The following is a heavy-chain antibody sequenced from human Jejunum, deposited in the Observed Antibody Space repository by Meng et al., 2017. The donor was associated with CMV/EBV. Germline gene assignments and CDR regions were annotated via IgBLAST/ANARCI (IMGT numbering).Heavy chain of an antibody. J-gene: IGHJ4*02. V-gene: IGHV4-61*01. Sequence: TGRYYWTWIRQAPGKGLEWIGFMYYSGSTYSYGSTDYNPSLKSRVTISVDASKNQFSLKLTSVTAADTAVYYCATGPSGYRKGYFDDWGQGTLVTVSS. D-gene: IGHD5-24*01. CDR2: MYYSGST. CDR3: ATGPSGYRKGYFDD. CDR1: TGRYY.